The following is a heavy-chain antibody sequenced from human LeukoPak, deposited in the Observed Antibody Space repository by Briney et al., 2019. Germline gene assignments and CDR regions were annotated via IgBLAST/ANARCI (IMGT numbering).Heavy chain of an antibody. Sequence: TSETLSLTCAVYGASLNGHYWSWIRQPPGKGLEWIGEGSDVGGTKYNPSLKSRVTISADTSKNQFSLKLSSVTPEDTAVYYCARISGSYLDAFDIWGQGTMVTVSS. CDR3: ARISGSYLDAFDI. V-gene: IGHV4-34*01. D-gene: IGHD1-26*01. J-gene: IGHJ3*02. CDR2: GSDVGGT. CDR1: GASLNGHY.